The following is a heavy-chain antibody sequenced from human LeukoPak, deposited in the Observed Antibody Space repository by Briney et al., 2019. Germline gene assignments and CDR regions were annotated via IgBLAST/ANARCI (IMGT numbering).Heavy chain of an antibody. J-gene: IGHJ4*02. V-gene: IGHV4-4*09. Sequence: SETLSLTCSVSGGSMSDYLWSWVRQPPGKGLEWIGYIHESGTTNYNPSLLSRLSISVDPSKNQFSLKLSSVTAADTAVYFCARVLKEYQYDITASFYFDYWGQGTVVTVSS. CDR1: GGSMSDYL. CDR3: ARVLKEYQYDITASFYFDY. D-gene: IGHD3-22*01. CDR2: IHESGTT.